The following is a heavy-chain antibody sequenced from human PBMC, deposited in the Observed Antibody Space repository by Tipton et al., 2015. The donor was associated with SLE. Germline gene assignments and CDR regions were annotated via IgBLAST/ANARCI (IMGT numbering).Heavy chain of an antibody. D-gene: IGHD6-19*01. V-gene: IGHV3-15*01. CDR1: GFTFSNAW. Sequence: SLRLSCAASGFTFSNAWMSWVRQAPGKGLEWVGRIKSKTDGGTTDYAAPVKGRFTISRDDSKNTLYLQMDSLKTEDTALYYCTSGWYRYYGMDVWGQGTTVTVSS. CDR2: IKSKTDGGTT. J-gene: IGHJ6*02. CDR3: TSGWYRYYGMDV.